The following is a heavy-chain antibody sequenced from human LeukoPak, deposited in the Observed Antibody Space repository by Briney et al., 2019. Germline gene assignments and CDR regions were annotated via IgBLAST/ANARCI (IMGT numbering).Heavy chain of an antibody. CDR3: ATLRRGGYNYDY. Sequence: PGGSLRLSCAAPGYTLDDYAMHWVRQAPGKGLEWVSGISWNSGSIGYADSVKGRFTISRDNAKNSLYLQMDSLRAEDTALYYCATLRRGGYNYDYWGQGTLVTVSS. D-gene: IGHD5-24*01. V-gene: IGHV3-9*01. CDR1: GYTLDDYA. J-gene: IGHJ4*02. CDR2: ISWNSGSI.